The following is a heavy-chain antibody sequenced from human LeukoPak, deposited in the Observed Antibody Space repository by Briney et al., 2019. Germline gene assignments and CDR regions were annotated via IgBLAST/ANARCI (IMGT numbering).Heavy chain of an antibody. D-gene: IGHD3-10*01. J-gene: IGHJ4*02. V-gene: IGHV7-4-1*02. CDR2: INTNTGNP. CDR3: ARASLPNFYYGSGHVDY. CDR1: GYTFTSYA. Sequence: ASVKVSCKASGYTFTSYAMNWVRQAPGQGLEWMGWINTNTGNPTYAQGFTGRFVFSLDTSVSTAYLQISSLKAEDTAVYYCARASLPNFYYGSGHVDYWGQGTLVTVSS.